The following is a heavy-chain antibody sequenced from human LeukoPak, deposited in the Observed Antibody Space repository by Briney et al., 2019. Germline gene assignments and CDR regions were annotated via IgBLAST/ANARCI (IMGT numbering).Heavy chain of an antibody. CDR1: GFTFSAYA. J-gene: IGHJ4*02. Sequence: GGSLRLSCSASGFTFSAYAMYWVRQAPGRGLDFVSGISSNGDRLFYADSVKGRFTISRDNSKNTLYLQMNSLRAEDTAVYYCARDLYTIYGDYPDFDYWGQGTLVTVSS. CDR3: ARDLYTIYGDYPDFDY. V-gene: IGHV3-64*04. D-gene: IGHD4-17*01. CDR2: ISSNGDRL.